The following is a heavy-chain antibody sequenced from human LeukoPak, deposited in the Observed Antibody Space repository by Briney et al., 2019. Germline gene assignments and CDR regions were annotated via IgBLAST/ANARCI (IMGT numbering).Heavy chain of an antibody. CDR2: INHSGST. Sequence: SEALSLTCAVYGGSFSGYYWSWIRQPPGKGLEWIGEINHSGSTNYNPSLKSRVTISVDTSKNQFSLKLSSVTAADTAVYYCAKDRGGWSFDQWGQGTLVTVSS. CDR1: GGSFSGYY. CDR3: AKDRGGWSFDQ. J-gene: IGHJ4*02. V-gene: IGHV4-34*01. D-gene: IGHD6-19*01.